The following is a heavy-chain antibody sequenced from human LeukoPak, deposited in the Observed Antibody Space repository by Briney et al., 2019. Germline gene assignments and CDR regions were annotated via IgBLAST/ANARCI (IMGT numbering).Heavy chain of an antibody. CDR2: IYPGDSET. Sequence: GESLKISCKGSGYSFTSYWIGWVRQMPGKGLEWTGKGLEWMGIIYPGDSETKYSPSFEGQVTISADKSISTAYLQWSSLRASDTAMYYCARHDGSFLEYFDYWGQGTLVTVSS. V-gene: IGHV5-51*01. J-gene: IGHJ4*02. D-gene: IGHD1-26*01. CDR3: ARHDGSFLEYFDY. CDR1: GYSFTSYW.